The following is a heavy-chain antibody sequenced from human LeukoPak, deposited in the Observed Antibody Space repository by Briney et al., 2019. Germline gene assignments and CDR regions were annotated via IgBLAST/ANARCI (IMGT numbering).Heavy chain of an antibody. Sequence: GESLKISCKGSGYSFTSYWIGWVRQMPGKGLEWVAVIWYDGSNKYYADSVKGRFTISRDNPKNTLYLQMISLRAEDTAVYYCAIDRSGWPIDYWGQGTLVTVSS. CDR1: GYSFTSYW. D-gene: IGHD6-19*01. J-gene: IGHJ4*02. CDR2: IWYDGSNK. CDR3: AIDRSGWPIDY. V-gene: IGHV3-33*01.